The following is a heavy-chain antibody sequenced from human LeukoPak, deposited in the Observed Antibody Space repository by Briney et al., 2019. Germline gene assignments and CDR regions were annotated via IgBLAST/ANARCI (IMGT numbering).Heavy chain of an antibody. J-gene: IGHJ4*02. V-gene: IGHV1-18*01. Sequence: GASVKVSCKASGYTFTSYAMHWVRQAPGQRREWMGWISAYNGNTKYPQKLQGRVTMTTDTSTSTAYMELRSLRSDDTAVYYCAWSHYYDSSGNFDYWGQGTLVTVSS. CDR2: ISAYNGNT. CDR1: GYTFTSYA. CDR3: AWSHYYDSSGNFDY. D-gene: IGHD3-22*01.